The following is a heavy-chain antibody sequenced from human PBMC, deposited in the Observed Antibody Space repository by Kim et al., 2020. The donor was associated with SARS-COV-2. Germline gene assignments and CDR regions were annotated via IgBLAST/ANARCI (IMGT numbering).Heavy chain of an antibody. D-gene: IGHD3-10*01. V-gene: IGHV3-74*01. CDR3: ARDYYGGFDY. CDR1: GFTFNNYW. Sequence: GGSLTLSCAASGFTFNNYWMHWVRQVPGKGLVWVSRINNEVTVTHYADSVKGRFTISRDNAKSILYLQLNSLRAEDTGVYYCARDYYGGFDYWGQGTLVTVAS. J-gene: IGHJ4*02. CDR2: INNEVTVT.